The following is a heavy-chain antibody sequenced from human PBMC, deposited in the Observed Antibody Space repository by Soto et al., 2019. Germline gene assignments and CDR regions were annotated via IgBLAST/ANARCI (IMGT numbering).Heavy chain of an antibody. V-gene: IGHV1-2*04. J-gene: IGHJ6*02. D-gene: IGHD2-8*01. Sequence: ASLKVSCKASGYSFTDYHIHWVRQAPGQGLEWLGRINPKSGGTSTAQKFQGWVTMTRDRSISTVYMELTRLRSDDTAVYFCARGHSTDCSNGVCSFFYNHEMDVWGQGTTVTVSS. CDR2: INPKSGGT. CDR3: ARGHSTDCSNGVCSFFYNHEMDV. CDR1: GYSFTDYH.